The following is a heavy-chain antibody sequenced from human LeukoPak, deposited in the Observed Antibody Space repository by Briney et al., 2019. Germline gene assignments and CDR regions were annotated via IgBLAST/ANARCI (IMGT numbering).Heavy chain of an antibody. CDR1: GGSISSYY. D-gene: IGHD3-3*01. V-gene: IGHV4-59*12. CDR2: IYYSGST. CDR3: ARDEAQRITIFGVVKNWFDP. Sequence: SETLSLTCTVSGGSISSYYWSWIRQPPGKGLEWIGYIYYSGSTNYNPSLKSRVTISVDTSKNQCSLKLSSVTAADTAVYYCARDEAQRITIFGVVKNWFDPWGQGTLVTVSS. J-gene: IGHJ5*02.